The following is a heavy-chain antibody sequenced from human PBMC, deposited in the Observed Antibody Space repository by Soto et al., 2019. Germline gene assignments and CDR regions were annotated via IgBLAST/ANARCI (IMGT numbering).Heavy chain of an antibody. V-gene: IGHV1-3*01. Sequence: GASVKVSCKASGYTFTSYAMHWVRQAPGQRLERMGWINAGNGNTKYSQKFQGRVTITRDTSASTAYMELSSLRSEDTAVYYCARGGGVKYTLLWFGESTPYYYYYYMDVWGKGTTVTVSS. CDR1: GYTFTSYA. CDR3: ARGGGVKYTLLWFGESTPYYYYYYMDV. J-gene: IGHJ6*03. D-gene: IGHD3-10*01. CDR2: INAGNGNT.